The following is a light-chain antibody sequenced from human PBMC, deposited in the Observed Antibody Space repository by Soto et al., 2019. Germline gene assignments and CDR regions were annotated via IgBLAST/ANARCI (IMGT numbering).Light chain of an antibody. J-gene: IGKJ1*01. CDR3: QQRRSWPRA. CDR1: QSVSSY. Sequence: EIVLTQSPGTLSLSPGERATLSCRASQSVSSYLAWYQQKPGQAPRLLIYDASNRATGIPARFSGSGSGTDFTLTISSLEPEDFVVYYCQQRRSWPRAFGQGTKVDIK. CDR2: DAS. V-gene: IGKV3-11*01.